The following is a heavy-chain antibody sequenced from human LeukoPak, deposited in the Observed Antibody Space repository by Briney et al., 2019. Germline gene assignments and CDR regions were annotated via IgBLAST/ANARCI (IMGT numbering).Heavy chain of an antibody. CDR3: ARGSGSYYSLGY. V-gene: IGHV3-48*04. D-gene: IGHD1-26*01. CDR2: ISGSSTTI. J-gene: IGHJ4*02. Sequence: GGSLRLSCEASGFTFSSYSMNWVRQAPGKGLEWVSYISGSSTTIYYADSVKGRFTISRDNAKNSLYLQMNSLRAEDTAVYYCARGSGSYYSLGYWGQGTLVTVSS. CDR1: GFTFSSYS.